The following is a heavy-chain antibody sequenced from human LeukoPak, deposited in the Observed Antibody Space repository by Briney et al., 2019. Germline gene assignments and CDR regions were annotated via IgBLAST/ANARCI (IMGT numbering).Heavy chain of an antibody. D-gene: IGHD5-18*01. V-gene: IGHV5-51*01. CDR2: IYPGDSDT. Sequence: GESLKISCKGSGYGFTSYWIGWVRQLPGKRLEWMGIIYPGDSDTRYSPSFQGQVTISADKSISTAYLQWSSLKASDTAMYYCARPHSSYGYESLDYWGQGTLVTVSS. CDR1: GYGFTSYW. CDR3: ARPHSSYGYESLDY. J-gene: IGHJ4*02.